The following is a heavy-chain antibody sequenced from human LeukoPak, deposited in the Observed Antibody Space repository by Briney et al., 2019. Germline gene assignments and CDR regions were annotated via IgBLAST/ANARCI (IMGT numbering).Heavy chain of an antibody. D-gene: IGHD4-11*01. CDR2: IWNDGSNQ. V-gene: IGHV3-33*06. Sequence: GKSLTLSCVASQFTFSHYGMHWVRQAPGKGLEWVAVIWNDGSNQYYADSVKGRFTISRDNSQNTVYLQMNSLRAEDTAVYYCAKDAQRGFDYSNSLEYWGQGTLVTASS. J-gene: IGHJ4*02. CDR1: QFTFSHYG. CDR3: AKDAQRGFDYSNSLEY.